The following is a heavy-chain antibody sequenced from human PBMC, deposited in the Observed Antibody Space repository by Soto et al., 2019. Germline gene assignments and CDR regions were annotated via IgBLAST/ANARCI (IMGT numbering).Heavy chain of an antibody. V-gene: IGHV3-53*01. CDR3: ARAIGNVLRFLEWFPHGMDV. Sequence: WGSLRLSCAAPGFTVSSNYMSWVRQAPGKGLEWVSVIYSGGSTYYADSVKGRFTISRDNSKNTLYLQMNSLRAEDTAVYYCARAIGNVLRFLEWFPHGMDVWGQGTTVTVSS. D-gene: IGHD3-3*01. CDR2: IYSGGST. J-gene: IGHJ6*02. CDR1: GFTVSSNY.